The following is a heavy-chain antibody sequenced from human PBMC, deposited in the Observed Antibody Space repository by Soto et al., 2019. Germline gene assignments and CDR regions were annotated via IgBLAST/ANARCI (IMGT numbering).Heavy chain of an antibody. D-gene: IGHD3-3*01. CDR1: GFTFSSYA. V-gene: IGHV3-23*01. J-gene: IGHJ5*02. Sequence: GGSLRLSCAASGFTFSSYAMSWVRQAPGKGLEWVSAISGSGGSTYYADSVKGRFTISRDNSKNTLYLQMNSLRAEDTAVYYCAKTTIFGVVIPNWFDPWGQGTLVTVSS. CDR3: AKTTIFGVVIPNWFDP. CDR2: ISGSGGST.